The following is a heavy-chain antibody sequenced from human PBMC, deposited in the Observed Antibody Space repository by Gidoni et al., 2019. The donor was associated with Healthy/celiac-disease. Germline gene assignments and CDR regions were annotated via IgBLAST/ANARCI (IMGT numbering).Heavy chain of an antibody. CDR2: INPNSGGT. V-gene: IGHV1-2*06. CDR3: ASDHRVQLFLTDDAFDI. CDR1: ASTFTDYY. Sequence: QVQLVQSGAEVHKPGASVTVYCTASASTFTDYYMHWVRQAPGQGREWMGRINPNSGGTNDEQKFQGRVTMTRDTSISTAYMELSRLRSDDTAVYYCASDHRVQLFLTDDAFDIWGQGTMVTVSS. D-gene: IGHD5-18*01. J-gene: IGHJ3*02.